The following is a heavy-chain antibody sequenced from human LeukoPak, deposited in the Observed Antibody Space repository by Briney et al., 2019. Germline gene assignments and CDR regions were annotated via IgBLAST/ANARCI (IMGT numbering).Heavy chain of an antibody. CDR3: ARTIVDGGTNY. Sequence: SVRVSFKASGGTFSSYAISWVRQAPGQGLEWMGGIIPIFGTANYAQKFQGRVTITADESTSTAYMELSSLRSEDTAVYYCARTIVDGGTNYWGQGTLVTVSS. CDR1: GGTFSSYA. D-gene: IGHD2-15*01. J-gene: IGHJ4*02. V-gene: IGHV1-69*13. CDR2: IIPIFGTA.